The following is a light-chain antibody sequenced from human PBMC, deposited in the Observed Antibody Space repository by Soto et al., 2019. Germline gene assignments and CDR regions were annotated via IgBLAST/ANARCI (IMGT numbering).Light chain of an antibody. CDR2: DAS. CDR1: QSISSW. J-gene: IGKJ3*01. V-gene: IGKV1-5*01. CDR3: QQYNSYPFT. Sequence: DIQMTQSPSTLSASVGDRVTITCRASQSISSWLAWYQQKPGKAPKLLIYDASSLESGVPSRFSGSGSGKEFTLSFSSLQPDDFATYYCQQYNSYPFTVGPGTKVDIK.